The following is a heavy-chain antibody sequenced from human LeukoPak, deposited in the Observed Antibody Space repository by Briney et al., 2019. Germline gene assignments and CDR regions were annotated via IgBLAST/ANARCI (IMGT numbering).Heavy chain of an antibody. Sequence: SETLSLTCTVSDYSISSGYYWGWIRQPPGKGLEWIGSIYHSGSTYYNPSLKSRVTISVDTSKNQFSLKLSSVTAADTAVYYCARAGVYSGSYYPDYWGQGTLVTVSS. V-gene: IGHV4-38-2*02. CDR2: IYHSGST. CDR1: DYSISSGYY. D-gene: IGHD1-26*01. J-gene: IGHJ4*02. CDR3: ARAGVYSGSYYPDY.